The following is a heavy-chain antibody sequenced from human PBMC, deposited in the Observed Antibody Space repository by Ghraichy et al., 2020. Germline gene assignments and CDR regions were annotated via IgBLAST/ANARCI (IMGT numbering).Heavy chain of an antibody. CDR2: INHSGST. J-gene: IGHJ6*03. CDR1: GGSFSGYY. V-gene: IGHV4-34*01. Sequence: SQTLSLTCAVYGGSFSGYYWSWIRQPPGKGLEWIGEINHSGSTNYNPSLKSRVTISVDTSKNQFSLKLSSVTAADTAVYYCARGVWELLLYRYYYMDVWGKGTTVTVS. D-gene: IGHD1-26*01. CDR3: ARGVWELLLYRYYYMDV.